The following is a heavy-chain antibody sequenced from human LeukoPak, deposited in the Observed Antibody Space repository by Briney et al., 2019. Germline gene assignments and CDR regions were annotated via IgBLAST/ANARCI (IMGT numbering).Heavy chain of an antibody. J-gene: IGHJ3*02. Sequence: SETLSLTCTVSGGSISSYYWSWIRLPPGKGLEWIGYLSKSGNTNYSPSLKSRVTIFGDTSKNQFFLKLSSVTAADTAVYYCARARYVNSFYAFDIWGEGTLVTVSS. D-gene: IGHD3-9*01. CDR3: ARARYVNSFYAFDI. CDR1: GGSISSYY. CDR2: LSKSGNT. V-gene: IGHV4-59*01.